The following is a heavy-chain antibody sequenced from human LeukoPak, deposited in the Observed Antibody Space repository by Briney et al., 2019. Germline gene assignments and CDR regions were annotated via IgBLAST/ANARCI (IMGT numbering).Heavy chain of an antibody. CDR3: AREELVRGVINYYGMDV. D-gene: IGHD3-10*01. Sequence: TGGSLRLSCAASGFTFSSYAMSWVRQAPGKGLEWVSAISGSGGSTYYADSVKGRFTISRDNAKNSLYLQMNSLRAEDTAVYYCAREELVRGVINYYGMDVWGQGTTVTVSS. V-gene: IGHV3-23*01. CDR1: GFTFSSYA. CDR2: ISGSGGST. J-gene: IGHJ6*02.